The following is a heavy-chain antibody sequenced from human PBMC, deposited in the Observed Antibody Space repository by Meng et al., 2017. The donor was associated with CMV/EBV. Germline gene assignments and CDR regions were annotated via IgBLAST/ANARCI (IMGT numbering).Heavy chain of an antibody. CDR1: GFTFSSYG. CDR2: IWYDGSNK. Sequence: GGSLRLSCAASGFTFSSYGMHWVRQAPGKGLEWVAVIWYDGSNKYYADSVKSRFTISRDNSKNTLYLQMNSLRAEDTAVYYCAKTGAYCSSTSCLSGMDVWGQGTTVTVSS. V-gene: IGHV3-33*06. J-gene: IGHJ6*02. CDR3: AKTGAYCSSTSCLSGMDV. D-gene: IGHD2-2*01.